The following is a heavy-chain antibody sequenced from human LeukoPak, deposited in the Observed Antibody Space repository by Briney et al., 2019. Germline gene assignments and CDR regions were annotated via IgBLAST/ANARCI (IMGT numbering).Heavy chain of an antibody. CDR3: ARELGASGMVRGKYYYYGMDV. CDR1: GFPFSSYW. Sequence: PGGSLILSCAASGFPFSSYWMNWVRQAPGKGLEWVANIKQDGSEKYYVDSVKGRFTISRDNAKNSLYLQMNSLRAEDTAVYFCARELGASGMVRGKYYYYGMDVWGQGTTVTVSS. J-gene: IGHJ6*02. V-gene: IGHV3-7*01. D-gene: IGHD3-10*01. CDR2: IKQDGSEK.